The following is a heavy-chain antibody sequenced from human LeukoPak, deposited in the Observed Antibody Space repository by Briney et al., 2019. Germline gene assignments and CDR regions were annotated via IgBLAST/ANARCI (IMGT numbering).Heavy chain of an antibody. CDR3: AKEKNRGYYYHFIY. V-gene: IGHV3-21*04. D-gene: IGHD3-22*01. CDR2: ISSSSSYI. Sequence: PGGSLRLSGAASGFTFSSYSMNWVRQARGKGLEWVSSISSSSSYIYYADSVKGRFTISRDNSKNAVYLRMNSLRAEDTAVYYCAKEKNRGYYYHFIYWGQGTLVTVSS. J-gene: IGHJ4*02. CDR1: GFTFSSYS.